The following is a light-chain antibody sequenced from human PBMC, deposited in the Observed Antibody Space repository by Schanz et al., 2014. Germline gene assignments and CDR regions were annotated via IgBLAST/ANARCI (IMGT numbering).Light chain of an antibody. Sequence: DIQMTQSPSSLSASVGDRVTITCRASQGVSNYLAWYQQKPGKVPRLLIYGASTLQSGVPSRFSGSGSGTDFTLTISSLQPEDFAGYYCQQSYSTPFTFGPGTNVDIK. CDR2: GAS. CDR1: QGVSNY. V-gene: IGKV1-27*01. J-gene: IGKJ3*01. CDR3: QQSYSTPFT.